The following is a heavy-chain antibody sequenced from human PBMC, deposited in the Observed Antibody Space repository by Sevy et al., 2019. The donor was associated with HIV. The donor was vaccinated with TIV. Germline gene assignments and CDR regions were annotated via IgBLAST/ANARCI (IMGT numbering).Heavy chain of an antibody. V-gene: IGHV4-59*01. CDR1: GGSISSYY. Sequence: SETLSLTCTVSGGSISSYYWSWIRQPPGKGLEWIGYIYYSGSTNYNPSLKSRVTISVDTSKNQFSLKLSSVTAADTAVYYCASVSMVATLGMDVWGQGTTVTVSS. CDR2: IYYSGST. CDR3: ASVSMVATLGMDV. D-gene: IGHD5-12*01. J-gene: IGHJ6*02.